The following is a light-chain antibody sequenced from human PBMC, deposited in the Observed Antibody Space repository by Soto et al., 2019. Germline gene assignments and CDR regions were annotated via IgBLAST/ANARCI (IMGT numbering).Light chain of an antibody. CDR2: EVF. J-gene: IGLJ1*01. CDR3: YSYTSSSTYV. V-gene: IGLV2-18*02. Sequence: SALTQPPSVSGSPGQSVTISCTGTSSDVGSYNRVSWYKQPPGAAPKLVIYEVFHRPSGVPDRFSGSKSGNTASLTISGLQAEDEADFYCYSYTSSSTYVFGTGTKLTVL. CDR1: SSDVGSYNR.